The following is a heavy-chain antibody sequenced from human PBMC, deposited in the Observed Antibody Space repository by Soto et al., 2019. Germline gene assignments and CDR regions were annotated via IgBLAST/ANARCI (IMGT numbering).Heavy chain of an antibody. Sequence: HPGGSLRLSCAASGFTFSSYGMHWVRQAPGKGLEWVAVISYDGSNKYYADSVKGRFTISRDNSKNTLYLQMNSLRAEDTAVYYCAKDGRRIAGKLYYYHGMDVWGQGTTVTVSS. CDR1: GFTFSSYG. V-gene: IGHV3-30*18. CDR3: AKDGRRIAGKLYYYHGMDV. D-gene: IGHD6-13*01. CDR2: ISYDGSNK. J-gene: IGHJ6*02.